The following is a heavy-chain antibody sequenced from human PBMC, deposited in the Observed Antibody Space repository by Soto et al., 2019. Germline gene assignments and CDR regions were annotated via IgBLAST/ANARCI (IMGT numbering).Heavy chain of an antibody. Sequence: EVQLVESGGDLAKPGGSLRLSCAVSGFTFSYAWMNWVRQAPGKGLEWVGRIKSKTDGGTTDYAAPVKGRFTISRDDSRNMVFLQMNSLGTEDTAVYYCATGRGDLIYWSQGTRVTVTS. CDR1: GFTFSYAW. D-gene: IGHD3-16*01. CDR2: IKSKTDGGTT. CDR3: ATGRGDLIY. V-gene: IGHV3-15*07. J-gene: IGHJ4*02.